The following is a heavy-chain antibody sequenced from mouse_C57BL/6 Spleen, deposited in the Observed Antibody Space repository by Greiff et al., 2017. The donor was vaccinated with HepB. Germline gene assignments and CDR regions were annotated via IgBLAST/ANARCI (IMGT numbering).Heavy chain of an antibody. CDR3: VRHNGYEYYYAMDY. Sequence: EVKLMESGGGLVQPKGSLKLSCAASGFSFNTYAMNWVRQAPGKGLEWVARIRSKSNNYATYYADSVKDRFTISRDDSESMLYLQMNNLKTEDTAMYYCVRHNGYEYYYAMDYWGQGTSVTVSS. D-gene: IGHD2-2*01. J-gene: IGHJ4*01. V-gene: IGHV10-1*01. CDR1: GFSFNTYA. CDR2: IRSKSNNYAT.